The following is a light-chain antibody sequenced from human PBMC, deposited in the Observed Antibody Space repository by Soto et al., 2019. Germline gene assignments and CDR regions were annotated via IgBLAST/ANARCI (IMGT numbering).Light chain of an antibody. V-gene: IGLV1-40*01. CDR3: QSYDISLHNYV. CDR2: GDN. CDR1: TSNIGAPYD. J-gene: IGLJ1*01. Sequence: VLTQPPSVSGAPGQRVSISCSGSTSNIGAPYDVHWYQHLPGTAPKLLIYGDNNRPSGVPDRFSGSKSGTSASLAITRLQAEDEADYYCQSYDISLHNYVFGTGTKVTVL.